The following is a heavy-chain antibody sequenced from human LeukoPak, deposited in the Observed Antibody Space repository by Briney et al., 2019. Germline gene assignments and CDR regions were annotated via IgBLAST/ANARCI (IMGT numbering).Heavy chain of an antibody. V-gene: IGHV1-46*01. CDR2: INPSGGST. J-gene: IGHJ3*02. CDR1: GYTFTSYY. CDR3: ARGLVVSGYVSAVDI. D-gene: IGHD2-2*01. Sequence: GASVKVSCKASGYTFTSYYMHWVRQAPGQGLEWMGIINPSGGSTSYAQKFQGRVTMTRDMSTSTVYMELSSLRSEDTAVYYCARGLVVSGYVSAVDIWGQGTMVTVSS.